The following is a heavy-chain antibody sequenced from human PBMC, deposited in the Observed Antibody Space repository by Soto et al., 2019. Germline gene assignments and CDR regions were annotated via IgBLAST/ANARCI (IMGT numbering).Heavy chain of an antibody. CDR3: AKERGSSWYYYYGMDV. V-gene: IGHV3-11*06. Sequence: GGSLRLSCAASGFTFSDYYMSWIRQAPGEGLEWVSYISSSSSYTNYADSVKGRFTISRDNAKNSLYLQMNSLRAEDTAVYYCAKERGSSWYYYYGMDVWGQGTTVTVSS. CDR1: GFTFSDYY. CDR2: ISSSSSYT. D-gene: IGHD6-13*01. J-gene: IGHJ6*02.